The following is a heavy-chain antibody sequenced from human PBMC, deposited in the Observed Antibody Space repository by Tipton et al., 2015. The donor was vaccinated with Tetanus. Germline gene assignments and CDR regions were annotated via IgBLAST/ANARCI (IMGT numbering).Heavy chain of an antibody. D-gene: IGHD4/OR15-4a*01. CDR2: INPDGRRT. Sequence: SLRLSCAASGFTSKSHYMHWVRQAPGKGLVWISRINPDGRRTNYADSVKGRFTISRDNAKNTVYLQMSSLRAEDTAVYFCARRCFLNYGLDVWGQGTTVTVSS. J-gene: IGHJ6*02. V-gene: IGHV3-74*01. CDR1: GFTSKSHY. CDR3: ARRCFLNYGLDV.